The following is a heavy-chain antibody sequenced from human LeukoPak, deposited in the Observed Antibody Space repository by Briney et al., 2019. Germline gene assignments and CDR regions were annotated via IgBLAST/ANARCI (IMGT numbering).Heavy chain of an antibody. CDR2: ISAYNGNT. Sequence: ASVKVSCKASGYTFTSYGISWVRQAPGQGLEWMGWISAYNGNTNYAQKFQGRVTMTRNTSISTAYMELSSLRSEDTAVYYCARWDYDFWSGYYSGDDYWGQGTLVTVSS. V-gene: IGHV1-18*01. CDR1: GYTFTSYG. J-gene: IGHJ4*02. D-gene: IGHD3-3*01. CDR3: ARWDYDFWSGYYSGDDY.